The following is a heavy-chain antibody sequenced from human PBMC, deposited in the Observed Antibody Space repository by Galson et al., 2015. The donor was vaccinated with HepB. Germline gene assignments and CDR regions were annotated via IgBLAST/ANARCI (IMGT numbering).Heavy chain of an antibody. CDR1: GFTVSSNY. CDR3: ARAILSLRLAVAGPVYCMYV. CDR2: IYSGGST. Sequence: SLRLSCAASGFTVSSNYMSWVRQAPGKGLEWVSVIYSGGSTYYADSVRGRFTISRDNSKNTLYLQMNSLRAEDTAVYYCARAILSLRLAVAGPVYCMYVWGQGTTVTVAS. J-gene: IGHJ6*02. V-gene: IGHV3-66*01. D-gene: IGHD6-19*01.